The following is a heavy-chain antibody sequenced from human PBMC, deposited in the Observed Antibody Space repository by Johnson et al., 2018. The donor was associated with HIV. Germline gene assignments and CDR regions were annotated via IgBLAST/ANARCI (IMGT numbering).Heavy chain of an antibody. Sequence: EVQLVESGGGLVQPGGSLRLSCAASEFSFSNYWMTWVRQAPGTGLEWVANINQDGSEKFSVDSVKGRFTISRENAKNSLYLEMNSRRAGDTAVYYCARGGVTGEDHAFDIWGEGTMVTVSS. CDR2: INQDGSEK. V-gene: IGHV3-7*02. D-gene: IGHD7-27*01. J-gene: IGHJ3*02. CDR3: ARGGVTGEDHAFDI. CDR1: EFSFSNYW.